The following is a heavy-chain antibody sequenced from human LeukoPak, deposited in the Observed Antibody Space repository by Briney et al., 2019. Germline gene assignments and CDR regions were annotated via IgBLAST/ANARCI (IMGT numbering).Heavy chain of an antibody. CDR3: ARSDIVVVTAAPAIDY. Sequence: GGSLRLSCAASGFTFSSYAMHWVRQAPGKGLKWVAVISYDGSNKYYADSVKGRFTISRDNSKNTLYLQMNSLRAEDTAVYYCARSDIVVVTAAPAIDYWGQGTLVTVSS. CDR2: ISYDGSNK. V-gene: IGHV3-30-3*01. D-gene: IGHD2-21*02. J-gene: IGHJ4*02. CDR1: GFTFSSYA.